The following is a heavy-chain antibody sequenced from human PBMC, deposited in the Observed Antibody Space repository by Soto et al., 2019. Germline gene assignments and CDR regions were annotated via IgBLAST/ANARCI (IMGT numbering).Heavy chain of an antibody. Sequence: GGSLRLSCVASGFTFDTYGIHWVRQVPGKGLQWVALISYEGSNTYYADSVRGRFTISRDNSKNTLYLQMNTLRPEDTGVYYCARVTPGNNLYYFSGLDFWGQGTSVTVSS. J-gene: IGHJ6*02. D-gene: IGHD1-1*01. V-gene: IGHV3-30-3*01. CDR3: ARVTPGNNLYYFSGLDF. CDR2: ISYEGSNT. CDR1: GFTFDTYG.